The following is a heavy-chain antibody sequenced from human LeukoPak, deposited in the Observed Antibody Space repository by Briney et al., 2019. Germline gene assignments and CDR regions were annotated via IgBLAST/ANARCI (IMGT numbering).Heavy chain of an antibody. V-gene: IGHV3-23*01. CDR2: ISGSGGGT. CDR1: GFTFSSIA. J-gene: IGHJ4*02. D-gene: IGHD1-26*01. Sequence: GGSLRLSCAASGFTFSSIAMSWVRQAPDKGLEWVSTISGSGGGTYYADSVKGRFTISRDDSKDTLYLQMNSLRADDTAVYYCAKDLGRYRNNFFDYWGQGNLVTVSS. CDR3: AKDLGRYRNNFFDY.